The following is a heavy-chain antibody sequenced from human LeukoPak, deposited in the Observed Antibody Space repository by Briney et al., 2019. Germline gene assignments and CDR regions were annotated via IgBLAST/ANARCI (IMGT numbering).Heavy chain of an antibody. Sequence: SVKVSCKASGVTFNDYALNWVRQAPGQGREWMGVFIPILGTANSTQKFRDRVTITADISTNAAYMELSSLRSEDTSVYFCAGIPVFGVVLHQEPVWGKGTTVTVSS. J-gene: IGHJ6*04. D-gene: IGHD3-3*01. CDR1: GVTFNDYA. V-gene: IGHV1-69*10. CDR2: FIPILGTA. CDR3: AGIPVFGVVLHQEPV.